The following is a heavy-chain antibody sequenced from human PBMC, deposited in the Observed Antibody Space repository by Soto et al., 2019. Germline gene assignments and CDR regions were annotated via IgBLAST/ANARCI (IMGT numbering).Heavy chain of an antibody. CDR1: RFTFPTSA. J-gene: IGHJ5*02. Sequence: VKVSNQDTRFTFPTSAVQWVRQPRGQRLEWIGWIVVGSGNTNYAQKFQERGTITRDMSTSTAYVELSSLRAEDTAVYYCAAWASNCYDSSGYHTWGQGTLVTVSS. CDR2: IVVGSGNT. D-gene: IGHD3-22*01. CDR3: AAWASNCYDSSGYHT. V-gene: IGHV1-58*01.